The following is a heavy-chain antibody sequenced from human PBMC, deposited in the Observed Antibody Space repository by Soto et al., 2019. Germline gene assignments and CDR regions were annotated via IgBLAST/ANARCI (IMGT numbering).Heavy chain of an antibody. CDR3: ARQTTYFDY. J-gene: IGHJ4*02. Sequence: SETLSLTCTVSGGSISSYYWSWIRQPPGKGLEWIGYIYYSGSTNYNPSLKSRVTISVDTSKNQFSLKLSSVTAADTAVYYCARQTTYFDYWGQGTLVTVSS. V-gene: IGHV4-59*08. D-gene: IGHD1-7*01. CDR2: IYYSGST. CDR1: GGSISSYY.